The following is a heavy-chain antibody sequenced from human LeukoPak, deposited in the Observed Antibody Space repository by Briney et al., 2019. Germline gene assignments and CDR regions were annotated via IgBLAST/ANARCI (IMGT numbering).Heavy chain of an antibody. CDR1: GFTLSSYA. J-gene: IGHJ5*02. CDR2: ISYDGSNK. V-gene: IGHV3-30*04. D-gene: IGHD6-19*01. CDR3: ARAGRGWSIFSRIIGWFDP. Sequence: GGSLRLSCAASGFTLSSYAMHWVRQAPGKGLEWVAVISYDGSNKYYADSVKGRFTISRDNSKNTLYLQMNSLRAEDTAVYYCARAGRGWSIFSRIIGWFDPWGQGTLVTVSS.